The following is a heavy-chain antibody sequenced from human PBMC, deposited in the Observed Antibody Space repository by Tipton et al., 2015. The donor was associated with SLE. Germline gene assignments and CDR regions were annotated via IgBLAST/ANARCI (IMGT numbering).Heavy chain of an antibody. V-gene: IGHV3-15*01. J-gene: IGHJ1*01. CDR1: GGSISSYY. CDR3: SAVIR. Sequence: LTCTVSGGSISSYYWSWIRQPPGKGLEWVGRIKSRTDGGTADYAAPVKGRFTISRDDSKNTVYLQMNSLKTEDTALYYCSAVIRWGQGTLVTVSS. D-gene: IGHD3-16*02. CDR2: IKSRTDGGTA.